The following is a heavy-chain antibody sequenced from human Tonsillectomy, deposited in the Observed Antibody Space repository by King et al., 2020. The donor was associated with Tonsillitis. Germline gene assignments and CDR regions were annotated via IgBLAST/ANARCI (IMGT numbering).Heavy chain of an antibody. V-gene: IGHV3-30*01. J-gene: IGHJ4*02. Sequence: VQLVESGGGVVQPGRSLRLSCAASGFTFSSYAMHWVRQAPGKVLERVAVISYDGINKYYADSVKGRFTISRDNSKNTLYLQMNSLRAEDTAVYYCAGVTVGGGYSYGSQGAFDYWGQGTLVTVSS. D-gene: IGHD5-18*01. CDR1: GFTFSSYA. CDR3: AGVTVGGGYSYGSQGAFDY. CDR2: ISYDGINK.